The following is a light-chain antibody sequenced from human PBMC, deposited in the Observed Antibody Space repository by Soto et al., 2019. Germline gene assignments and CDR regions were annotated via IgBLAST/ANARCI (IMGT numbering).Light chain of an antibody. CDR2: DVA. Sequence: QSVLTQPASVSGSPGQSITISCTGTSSDIGGYNYVSWYQQHPGKVPKFMIYDVANRPSGVSNRFSGSKSGSTASLIISRLQTEDEADYYCVSYTSSTTYVFGTGTKVTVL. CDR1: SSDIGGYNY. J-gene: IGLJ1*01. V-gene: IGLV2-14*01. CDR3: VSYTSSTTYV.